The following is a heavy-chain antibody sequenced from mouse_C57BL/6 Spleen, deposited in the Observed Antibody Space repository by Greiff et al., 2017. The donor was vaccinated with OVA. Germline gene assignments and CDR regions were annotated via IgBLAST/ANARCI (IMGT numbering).Heavy chain of an antibody. V-gene: IGHV1-55*01. Sequence: QVQLQQPGAELVKPGASVKMSCKASGYTFTSYWITWVKQRPGQGLEWIGDIYPGSGSTNYNEKFKGKATLTVDTSSSTAYMQLRSLTSEDSAVYDCARCTYYGSTYAMDYWGQGTSVTVSS. J-gene: IGHJ4*01. CDR3: ARCTYYGSTYAMDY. D-gene: IGHD1-1*01. CDR1: GYTFTSYW. CDR2: IYPGSGST.